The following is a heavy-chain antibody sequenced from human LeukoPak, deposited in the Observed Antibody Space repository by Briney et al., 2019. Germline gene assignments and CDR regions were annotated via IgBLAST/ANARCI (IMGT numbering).Heavy chain of an antibody. V-gene: IGHV3-48*03. Sequence: PGGSLRLSCAASGFTFSSYEMTWVREAPGKGLEWISYISSSGSAIYYADSVKGRFTISRDNAKNSLYLQMNSLRAEDTAVYYCARDYNFDYWGQGTLVTVSS. J-gene: IGHJ4*02. CDR1: GFTFSSYE. CDR2: ISSSGSAI. CDR3: ARDYNFDY.